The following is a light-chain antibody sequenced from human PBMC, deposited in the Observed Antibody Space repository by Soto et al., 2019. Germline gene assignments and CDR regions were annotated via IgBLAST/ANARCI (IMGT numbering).Light chain of an antibody. Sequence: QSVLTQSPSASASLGASVKLTCTLTSGHGSYAIAWHQQQPEKGPRYLMKVNGDGSHSKGDGIPDRFSGSSSGAERYLTISSLQSEDEADYYCQTWGTGVQLFGGGTKLTVL. J-gene: IGLJ2*01. CDR2: VNGDGSH. CDR3: QTWGTGVQL. CDR1: SGHGSYA. V-gene: IGLV4-69*01.